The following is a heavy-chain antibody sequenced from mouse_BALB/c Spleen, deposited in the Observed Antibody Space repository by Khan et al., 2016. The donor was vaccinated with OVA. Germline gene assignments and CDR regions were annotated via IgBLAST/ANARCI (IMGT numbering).Heavy chain of an antibody. V-gene: IGHV14-3*02. Sequence: VQLKESGAELVKPGASVKLSCTASGFNIKDTHMHWVKQRPEQGLEWIGRIDSANDNSKYDPWFQGKATITSDTSSNTAYLHLSSQTSEDTTVYYCAPAGTGDYFDYWGEGTTLTVSS. CDR2: IDSANDNS. CDR3: APAGTGDYFDY. CDR1: GFNIKDTH. D-gene: IGHD4-1*01. J-gene: IGHJ2*01.